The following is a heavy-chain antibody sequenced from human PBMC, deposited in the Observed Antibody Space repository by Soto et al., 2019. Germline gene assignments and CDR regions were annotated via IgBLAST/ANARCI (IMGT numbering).Heavy chain of an antibody. J-gene: IGHJ6*02. CDR1: GGSISSSSYY. CDR3: ARHPPRSTYYYDSSGLDV. CDR2: IYYSGST. V-gene: IGHV4-39*01. Sequence: QLQLQESGPGLVKPSETLSLTCTVSGGSISSSSYYWGWIRQPPGKGLEWIGSIYYSGSTYYNPSLKSRVTISVDTSKNQFSLKLSSVTAADTAVYYCARHPPRSTYYYDSSGLDVWGQGTTVTVSS. D-gene: IGHD3-22*01.